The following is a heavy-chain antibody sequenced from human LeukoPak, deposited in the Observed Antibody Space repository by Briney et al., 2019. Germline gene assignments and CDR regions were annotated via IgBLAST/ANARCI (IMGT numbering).Heavy chain of an antibody. Sequence: SETLSLTCAVYGGSFSGYYWSWIRQPPGKGLEWIGSIYYSGSTYYNLSLKSRVTISVDTSKNQFSLKLSSVTAADTAVYYCASTLGSSPKDYWGQGTLVTVSS. CDR2: IYYSGST. J-gene: IGHJ4*02. D-gene: IGHD1-26*01. CDR1: GGSFSGYY. V-gene: IGHV4-34*01. CDR3: ASTLGSSPKDY.